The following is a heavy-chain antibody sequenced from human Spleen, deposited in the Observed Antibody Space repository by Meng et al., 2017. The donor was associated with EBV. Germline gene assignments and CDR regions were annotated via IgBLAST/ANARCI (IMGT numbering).Heavy chain of an antibody. J-gene: IGHJ4*02. CDR2: IYHNGDT. Sequence: QVQLPESGPGLVKPSQTLSLTCSVSGGSISSGTYYWSGIRQPPGRGLEWIGYIYHNGDTYYSPSLQSRLTISVDTSKNQFSLKMSSVTAADTAVYFCASGSGGNFDFWGQGTLVTVSS. CDR1: GGSISSGTYY. D-gene: IGHD3-16*01. V-gene: IGHV4-30-4*01. CDR3: ASGSGGNFDF.